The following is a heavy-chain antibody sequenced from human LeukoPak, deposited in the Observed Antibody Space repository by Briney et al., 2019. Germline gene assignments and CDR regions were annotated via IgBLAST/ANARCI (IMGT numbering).Heavy chain of an antibody. CDR2: IYYSGST. Sequence: SETLSLTCTGSGGSISSYYWSWIRQPPGKGLEWIGYIYYSGSTNYNPSLKSRVTISVDTSKNQFSLKLSSVTAADTAVYFCARGFRGDNFDYWGQGTLVTVSS. D-gene: IGHD7-27*01. CDR1: GGSISSYY. J-gene: IGHJ4*02. CDR3: ARGFRGDNFDY. V-gene: IGHV4-59*08.